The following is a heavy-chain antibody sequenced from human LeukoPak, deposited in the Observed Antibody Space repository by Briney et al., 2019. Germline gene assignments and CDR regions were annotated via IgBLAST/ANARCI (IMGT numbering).Heavy chain of an antibody. CDR3: AKSHASIWNVYDY. V-gene: IGHV3-23*01. CDR1: GFTFSGYA. D-gene: IGHD6-13*01. CDR2: ITAGGDST. J-gene: IGHJ4*02. Sequence: GGSLRLSCAASGFTFSGYAMSWVRLAPGEGLEWVSAITAGGDSTYYAESVKGRFTISRDNLKNMEFLQMSTLRAEDTAIYYCAKSHASIWNVYDYWGQGTLVTVSS.